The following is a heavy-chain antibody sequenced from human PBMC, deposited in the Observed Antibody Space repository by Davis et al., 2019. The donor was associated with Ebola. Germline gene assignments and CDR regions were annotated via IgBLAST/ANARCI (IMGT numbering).Heavy chain of an antibody. CDR2: IKQDGSEK. J-gene: IGHJ1*01. D-gene: IGHD6-19*01. V-gene: IGHV3-7*01. CDR1: GFTFSSYW. Sequence: GESLKISCAASGFTFSSYWMSWVRQAPGKGLEWVANIKQDGSEKYYVDSVKGRFTISRDNAKNSLYLQMNSLRAEDTAVYYCARDTGYSSGWYVHWGQGTLVTVSS. CDR3: ARDTGYSSGWYVH.